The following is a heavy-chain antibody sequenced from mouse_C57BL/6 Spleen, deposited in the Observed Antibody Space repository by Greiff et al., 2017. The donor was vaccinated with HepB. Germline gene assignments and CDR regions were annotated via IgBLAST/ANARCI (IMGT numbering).Heavy chain of an antibody. V-gene: IGHV14-1*01. CDR1: GFNIKDYY. D-gene: IGHD1-1*02. J-gene: IGHJ4*01. Sequence: EVQLQQSGAELVRPGASVKLSCTASGFNIKDYYMHWVKQRPEQGLEWIGRIDPEDGDTEYAPKFQGKATMTADTSSNTAYLQLSILTSEDTAVYYCTTSYYSGAMDYWGQGTSVTVSS. CDR2: IDPEDGDT. CDR3: TTSYYSGAMDY.